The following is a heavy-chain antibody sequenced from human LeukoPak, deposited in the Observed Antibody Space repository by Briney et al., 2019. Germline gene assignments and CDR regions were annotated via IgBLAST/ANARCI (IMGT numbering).Heavy chain of an antibody. CDR3: AKELYPPSSYYYDSSLDY. J-gene: IGHJ4*02. CDR2: ISYDGSNK. V-gene: IGHV3-30*18. D-gene: IGHD3-22*01. Sequence: PGGSLRLSCAASGFTFSSYGMHWVRQAPGKGLEWVAVISYDGSNKYYADSVKGRFTISRDNSKNTLYLQMNSLRAEDTAVYYCAKELYPPSSYYYDSSLDYRGQGTLVTVSS. CDR1: GFTFSSYG.